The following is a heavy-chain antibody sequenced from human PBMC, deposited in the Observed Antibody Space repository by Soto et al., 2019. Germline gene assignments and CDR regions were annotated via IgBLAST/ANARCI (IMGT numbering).Heavy chain of an antibody. V-gene: IGHV3-7*01. CDR1: GFTFSSYW. CDR2: IKQDGSEK. CDR3: ARSFLEWLLVGYFDY. J-gene: IGHJ4*02. D-gene: IGHD3-3*01. Sequence: GGSLRLSCAASGFTFSSYWMSWVRQAPGKGLEWVANIKQDGSEKYYVDSVKGRFTISRDNAKNSLYLQMNSLRAEDTAVYYCARSFLEWLLVGYFDYWGQGTLVTVSS.